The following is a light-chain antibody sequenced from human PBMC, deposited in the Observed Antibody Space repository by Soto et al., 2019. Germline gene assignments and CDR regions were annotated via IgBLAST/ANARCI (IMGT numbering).Light chain of an antibody. CDR3: SSYAGSINVV. J-gene: IGLJ2*01. CDR2: EVT. CDR1: SSDVGGYNY. V-gene: IGLV2-8*01. Sequence: QSALTQPPSASGSPGQSVTISCTGTSSDVGGYNYVSWYQQHPGKAPKLIIYEVTKRPSGVSDHFSGSKSGNRASLTVSGLVAEDEADYYCSSYAGSINVVFGGGTKLTVL.